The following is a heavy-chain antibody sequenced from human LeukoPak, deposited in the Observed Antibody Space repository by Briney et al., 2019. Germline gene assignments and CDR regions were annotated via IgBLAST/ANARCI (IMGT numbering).Heavy chain of an antibody. D-gene: IGHD6-19*01. CDR1: GGSISSYY. J-gene: IGHJ4*02. CDR2: IYYSGST. Sequence: SETLSLTCTVSGGSISSYYWSWIRQPPGKGLEWIGYIYYSGSTNYNPSLKSRVTISVDTSKNQFSLKLSSVTAADTAVYYCARAPGGSGWYGYWGQGTLVTVSS. V-gene: IGHV4-59*01. CDR3: ARAPGGSGWYGY.